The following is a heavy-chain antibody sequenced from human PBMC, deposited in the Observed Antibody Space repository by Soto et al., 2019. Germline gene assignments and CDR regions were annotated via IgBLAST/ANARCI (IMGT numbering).Heavy chain of an antibody. V-gene: IGHV4-34*01. CDR1: GGSSSGYY. CDR2: INHSGST. J-gene: IGHJ6*02. Sequence: SETLSLTCAVYGGSSSGYYWSWIRQPPGKGLEWIGEINHSGSTNYNPSLKSRVTISVDTSKNQFSLKLSSVTAADTAVYYCARKQVHYYGMDVWGQGTTVTVSS. CDR3: ARKQVHYYGMDV. D-gene: IGHD3-10*01.